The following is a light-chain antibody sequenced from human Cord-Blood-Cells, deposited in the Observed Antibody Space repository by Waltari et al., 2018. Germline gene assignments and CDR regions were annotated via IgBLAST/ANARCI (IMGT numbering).Light chain of an antibody. CDR1: KLGDQY. V-gene: IGLV3-1*01. CDR2: QDS. J-gene: IGLJ3*02. CDR3: QAWDSSTWV. Sequence: SYELTQPPSVSVSPGQTASITCSGDKLGDQYACWYQQKPGQSPVLVIYQDSKRPSGIPEGFSGSNSGNTATLTIRGTQAMDEADYYCQAWDSSTWVFGGGTKLTVL.